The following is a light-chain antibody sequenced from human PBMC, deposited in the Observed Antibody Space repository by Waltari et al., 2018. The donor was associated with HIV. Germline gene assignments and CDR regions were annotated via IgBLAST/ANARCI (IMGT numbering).Light chain of an antibody. J-gene: IGKJ4*01. CDR1: QSIGSY. Sequence: EIVLTQSPATLSLSTGKRATLSCTASQSIGSYLAWYQQKPGQSPRLLIYDSSNRASGIPARFSGSGSGTDFTLTISSLEPEDFAVYYCHQRSNWPLTFGGGTKVEI. V-gene: IGKV3-11*01. CDR3: HQRSNWPLT. CDR2: DSS.